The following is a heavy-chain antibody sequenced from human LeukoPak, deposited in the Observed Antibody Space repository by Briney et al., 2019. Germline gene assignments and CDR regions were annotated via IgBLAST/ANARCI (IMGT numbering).Heavy chain of an antibody. D-gene: IGHD6-13*01. V-gene: IGHV3-21*01. CDR2: ISTTSDYI. Sequence: PGGSLRLSCAASGFTSSVYSMNWVRQAPGKGLEWVSSISTTSDYIHYADSLTGRVATSRDNAKNSLYLQMNSLRAEDTAVYYCARGGIYSQGFDFWGQGALVTVSS. J-gene: IGHJ4*02. CDR1: GFTSSVYS. CDR3: ARGGIYSQGFDF.